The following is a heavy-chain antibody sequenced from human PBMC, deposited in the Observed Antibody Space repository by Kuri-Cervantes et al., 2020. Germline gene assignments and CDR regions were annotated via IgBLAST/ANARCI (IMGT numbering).Heavy chain of an antibody. J-gene: IGHJ4*02. CDR2: IDWDDDK. CDR3: AHRIYDFWGGYSYYFDY. CDR1: GFSPSTSGMR. Sequence: SGPTLVKPTQTLTLTCTFSGFSPSTSGMRASWIRQPPGKALEWLARIDWDDDKFYSTSLKTRLTISKDTSKNQVVLTMTNMDPVDTATYYCAHRIYDFWGGYSYYFDYWGQGTLVTVSS. D-gene: IGHD3-3*01. V-gene: IGHV2-70*12.